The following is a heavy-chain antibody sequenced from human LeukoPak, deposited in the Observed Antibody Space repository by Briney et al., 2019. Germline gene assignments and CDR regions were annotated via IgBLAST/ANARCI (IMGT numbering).Heavy chain of an antibody. CDR3: ERNEWIDY. CDR1: GFTFCSYS. D-gene: IGHD5-12*01. Sequence: PGGSLRLSCSASGFTFCSYSMNWVRQAPGKGQYCIAYIRNNTNTLYNADSVKRGFTTSTHNTKNSIYLQMNTLRAEDTAVYYCERNEWIDYWGQGTLVTVSS. V-gene: IGHV3-48*01. J-gene: IGHJ4*02. CDR2: IRNNTNTL.